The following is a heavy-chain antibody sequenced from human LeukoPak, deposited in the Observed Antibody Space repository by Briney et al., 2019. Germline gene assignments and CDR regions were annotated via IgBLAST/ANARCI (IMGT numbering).Heavy chain of an antibody. V-gene: IGHV1-18*04. D-gene: IGHD2-8*01. CDR2: ISTDYGNT. J-gene: IGHJ4*02. CDR1: GYTFTSFG. Sequence: ASVKVSCKASGYTFTSFGINWVRQAPGQGLEWMGWISTDYGNTNYAQKFQGRVTMTTDTSMSRAYMELKSLTSDDTAVYYCARGPRYCNNGNCYSNHWGQGTLVTVSS. CDR3: ARGPRYCNNGNCYSNH.